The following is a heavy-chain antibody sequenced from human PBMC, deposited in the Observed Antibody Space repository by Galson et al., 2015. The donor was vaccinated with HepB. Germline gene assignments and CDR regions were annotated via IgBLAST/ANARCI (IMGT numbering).Heavy chain of an antibody. CDR3: ATRGEGHDYGDPRELYYFDY. Sequence: SVTVSCKASGGTFSSHVISWVRQAPGQGLEWMGGTIPTFGTGNVAQKLQGRVTITADESTSTAYMELSSLRSEDTAVYYCATRGEGHDYGDPRELYYFDYWGQGTLVTVSS. CDR2: TIPTFGTG. V-gene: IGHV1-69*13. D-gene: IGHD4-17*01. J-gene: IGHJ4*02. CDR1: GGTFSSHV.